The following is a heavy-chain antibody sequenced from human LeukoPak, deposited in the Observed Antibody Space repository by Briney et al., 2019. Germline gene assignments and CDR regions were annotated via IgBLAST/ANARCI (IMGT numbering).Heavy chain of an antibody. J-gene: IGHJ4*02. V-gene: IGHV3-30*03. Sequence: GGSLRLSCAASGFTFCTYGMHWVRQAPGKGLEWVAVISYDGSNKYYADSVKGRFTVSRDNSKNTLYLQMDSLRADDTAMYYCLVTCYGAIYRGQGTLVTVSS. CDR2: ISYDGSNK. CDR1: GFTFCTYG. D-gene: IGHD4/OR15-4a*01. CDR3: LVTCYGAIY.